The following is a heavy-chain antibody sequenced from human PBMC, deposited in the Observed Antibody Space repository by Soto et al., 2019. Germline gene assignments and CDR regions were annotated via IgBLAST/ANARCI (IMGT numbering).Heavy chain of an antibody. CDR1: GGTFSSYS. CDR3: ARDGGRHSGGIDY. J-gene: IGHJ4*02. CDR2: IIPIFGTA. Sequence: GASVKVSCKASGGTFSSYSINWVRQAPGQGLEWMGEIIPIFGTANNAQKFQGRVTITADESTGTAYMELSSLRSEDTAVYYCARDGGRHSGGIDYWGQGTLVTVSS. V-gene: IGHV1-69*13. D-gene: IGHD1-26*01.